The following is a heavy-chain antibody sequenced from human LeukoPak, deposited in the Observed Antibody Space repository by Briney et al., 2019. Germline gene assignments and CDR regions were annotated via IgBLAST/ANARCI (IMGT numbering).Heavy chain of an antibody. CDR2: IYYSGST. V-gene: IGHV4-39*01. Sequence: SETLSLTCTVSGGSISSSSYYWGWIRQPPGKGLEWIGSIYYSGSTYYNPSLKSRVTISVDTSKNQFSLKLSSVTAADTAVYYCARVLAARLPGLSPGWFDPWGQGTLVTVSS. CDR1: GGSISSSSYY. D-gene: IGHD6-6*01. CDR3: ARVLAARLPGLSPGWFDP. J-gene: IGHJ5*02.